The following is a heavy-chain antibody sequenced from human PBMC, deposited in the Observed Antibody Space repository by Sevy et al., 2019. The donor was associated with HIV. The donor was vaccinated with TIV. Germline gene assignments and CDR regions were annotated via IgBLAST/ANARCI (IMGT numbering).Heavy chain of an antibody. Sequence: GGSLRLSCAASGFTFNNYAMSWVRQAPGKGLEWVSTISGGGVNTYDADSVKGRFTISRDNSKNTLYLRVSSLRAEDTAVYYCAKDGRGWYTSGWYHFDYWGQGALVTVSS. D-gene: IGHD6-19*01. J-gene: IGHJ4*02. V-gene: IGHV3-23*01. CDR3: AKDGRGWYTSGWYHFDY. CDR1: GFTFNNYA. CDR2: ISGGGVNT.